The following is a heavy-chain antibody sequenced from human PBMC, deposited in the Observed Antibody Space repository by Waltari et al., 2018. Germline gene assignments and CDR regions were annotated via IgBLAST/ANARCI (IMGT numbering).Heavy chain of an antibody. V-gene: IGHV3-30*09. J-gene: IGHJ6*02. CDR1: DFPFRPYA. CDR2: ISYNERNI. Sequence: QVPLVESGGGVVQPGRYLRRSCAASDFPFRPYAIPWVRQAPGKGLEWVSVISYNERNIYYVDSVKGRFAISRDNSKKMLYLQMNSLRAEDTAVYYCARDYCDRTNCHGMDVWGQGTTVTVSS. D-gene: IGHD3-22*01. CDR3: ARDYCDRTNCHGMDV.